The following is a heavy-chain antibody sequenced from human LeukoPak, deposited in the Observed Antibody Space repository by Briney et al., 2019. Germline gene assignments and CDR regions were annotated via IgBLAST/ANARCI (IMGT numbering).Heavy chain of an antibody. V-gene: IGHV4-4*02. D-gene: IGHD3-10*01. J-gene: IGHJ5*02. CDR2: VHLDGRT. Sequence: SETLSLTCGVSGGSVTSTNWWTWVRQPPGKGLEWIGEVHLDGRTNYNPSLKSRLTMSVDLSENHVSLKLTSVTAADTAVYYCARDWGVIIGNLNWFDPWGQGTQVTVSS. CDR3: ARDWGVIIGNLNWFDP. CDR1: GGSVTSTNW.